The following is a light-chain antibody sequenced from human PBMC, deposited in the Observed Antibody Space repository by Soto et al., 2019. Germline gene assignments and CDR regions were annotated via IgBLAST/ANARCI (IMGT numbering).Light chain of an antibody. V-gene: IGKV1-39*01. CDR3: QRSYSTPPYT. Sequence: DIQMTQSLSSLSASVGDRVTITSRASQRISSYLNWYQQKPGKAPKLLIYAASSLQSGVPSRFSGSGSGTDFTLTISSLQPEDFATYYCQRSYSTPPYTFGQGTKVDIK. J-gene: IGKJ2*01. CDR1: QRISSY. CDR2: AAS.